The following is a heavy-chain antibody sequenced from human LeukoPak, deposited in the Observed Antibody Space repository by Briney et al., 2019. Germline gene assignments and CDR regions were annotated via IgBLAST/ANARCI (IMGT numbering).Heavy chain of an antibody. CDR1: GSRFTSYW. D-gene: IGHD1-26*01. CDR3: ARSLIVGGTQGFDY. V-gene: IGHV5-51*01. Sequence: GGALQISSKGSGSRFTSYWIGWGRRLPGKGGEWRGIIYPGYSDTKYSPSLQGQVTISADKSINTAYLQWSSLKASDTAMYYCARSLIVGGTQGFDYWGQGTLVTVSS. CDR2: IYPGYSDT. J-gene: IGHJ4*02.